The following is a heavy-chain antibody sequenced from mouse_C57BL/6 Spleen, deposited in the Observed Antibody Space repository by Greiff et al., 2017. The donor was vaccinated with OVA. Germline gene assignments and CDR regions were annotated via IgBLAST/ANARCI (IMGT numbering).Heavy chain of an antibody. CDR2: IYPRSGNT. J-gene: IGHJ2*01. CDR1: GYTFTSYG. V-gene: IGHV1-81*01. CDR3: ARPIYYDYDDQYYFDY. D-gene: IGHD2-4*01. Sequence: QVQLKQSGAELARPGASVKLSCKASGYTFTSYGISWVKQRPGQGLEWIGEIYPRSGNTYYNEKFKGKATLTADKSSSTAYMELRSLTSEDSAVYFCARPIYYDYDDQYYFDYWGQGTTLTVSS.